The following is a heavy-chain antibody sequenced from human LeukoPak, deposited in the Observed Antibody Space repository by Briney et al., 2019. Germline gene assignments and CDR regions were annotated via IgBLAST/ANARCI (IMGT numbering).Heavy chain of an antibody. CDR1: GFTFNNYN. J-gene: IGHJ4*02. CDR3: ARDRMGN. D-gene: IGHD5-24*01. Sequence: GGSLRLSCAASGFTFNNYNMNWVRQAPGKELEWVSSITSSGTYIFYADSVKGRFTISRDNAKNSLYLQMNSLRAEDTAVYYCARDRMGNWGQGTLVTVSS. CDR2: ITSSGTYI. V-gene: IGHV3-21*01.